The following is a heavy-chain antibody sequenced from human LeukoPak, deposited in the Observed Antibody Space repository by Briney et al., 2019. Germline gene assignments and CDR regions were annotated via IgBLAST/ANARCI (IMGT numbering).Heavy chain of an antibody. V-gene: IGHV4-38-2*02. CDR2: TYHSGST. J-gene: IGHJ6*02. CDR1: GYSIRSGHY. Sequence: SETLSLTCTVSGYSIRSGHYRGCLRHPPGNRLELIVSTYHSGSTYYNPSLKSRVTISVDTSKNQFSLKLSSVTAADTAVFYCAREINPLTETTQYGMDVWGQGTTVTVSS. D-gene: IGHD1-20*01. CDR3: AREINPLTETTQYGMDV.